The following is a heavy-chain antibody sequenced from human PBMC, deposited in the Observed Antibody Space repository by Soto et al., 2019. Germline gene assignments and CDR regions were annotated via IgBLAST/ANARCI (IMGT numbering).Heavy chain of an antibody. CDR1: GGSFSGYY. CDR2: ISHSGST. D-gene: IGHD6-13*01. J-gene: IGHJ4*02. CDR3: ARGRNRYSSSWYVD. V-gene: IGHV4-34*01. Sequence: QVQLQQWGAGLLKPSETLSLTCAVYGGSFSGYYWSWIRQPPGKGLEWIGEISHSGSTNYNPSLKSRVNISVDTSKNQFALKLNSVTAADTAVYYCARGRNRYSSSWYVDWGQGTLVTVSS.